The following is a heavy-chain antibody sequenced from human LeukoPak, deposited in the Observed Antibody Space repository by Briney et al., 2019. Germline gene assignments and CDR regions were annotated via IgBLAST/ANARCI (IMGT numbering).Heavy chain of an antibody. CDR2: IYTGGST. J-gene: IGHJ3*02. D-gene: IGHD3-16*01. CDR1: GGSISSYY. V-gene: IGHV4-4*09. CDR3: ARQGEITVSQIDAFDI. Sequence: PSETLSLTCTVSGGSISSYYWSWIRQPPGKGLEWIGYIYTGGSTNYNPSLKSRVTISVDTSKNQFSLKLSSVTAADTAVYYCARQGEITVSQIDAFDIWGQGTMVTVSS.